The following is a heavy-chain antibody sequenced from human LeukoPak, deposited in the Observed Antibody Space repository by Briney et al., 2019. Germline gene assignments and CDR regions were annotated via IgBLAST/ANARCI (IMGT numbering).Heavy chain of an antibody. J-gene: IGHJ4*02. Sequence: ASVKVSCKASGYTFTCYGISWVRQAPGQGLEWMGWINPNSGGTNYAQKFQGRVTMTRDTSISTAYMELSRLRSDDTAVYYCARDDGYSSSWDYWGQGTLVTVSS. CDR3: ARDDGYSSSWDY. CDR1: GYTFTCYG. D-gene: IGHD6-13*01. CDR2: INPNSGGT. V-gene: IGHV1-2*02.